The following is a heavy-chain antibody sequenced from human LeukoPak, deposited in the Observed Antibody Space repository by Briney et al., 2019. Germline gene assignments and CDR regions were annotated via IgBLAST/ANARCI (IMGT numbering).Heavy chain of an antibody. CDR2: ISSSSSYI. V-gene: IGHV3-21*01. D-gene: IGHD3-3*01. J-gene: IGHJ6*03. CDR1: GFTFDDYG. Sequence: PGGSLRLSCAASGFTFDDYGMSWVRQAPGKGLEWVSSISSSSSYIYYADSVKGRFTISRDNAKNSLYLQMNSLRAEDTAVYYCARDAEGAYYDFWSGYYSHYYYYYMDVWGKGTTVTVSS. CDR3: ARDAEGAYYDFWSGYYSHYYYYYMDV.